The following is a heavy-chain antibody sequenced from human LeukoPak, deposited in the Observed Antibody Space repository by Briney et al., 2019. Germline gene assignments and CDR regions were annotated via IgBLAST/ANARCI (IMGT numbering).Heavy chain of an antibody. J-gene: IGHJ6*03. V-gene: IGHV3-64*01. Sequence: PGGSLRLSCAASGFTFSSYAMHWVRQAPGKGMEYVSAISSNGGSTYYANSVKGRFTISRDNSKNTLHLQMGSLRAEDMAVYYCARDGVPGTYYYYYMDVWGKGTTVTVSS. CDR3: ARDGVPGTYYYYYMDV. CDR2: ISSNGGST. D-gene: IGHD1-1*01. CDR1: GFTFSSYA.